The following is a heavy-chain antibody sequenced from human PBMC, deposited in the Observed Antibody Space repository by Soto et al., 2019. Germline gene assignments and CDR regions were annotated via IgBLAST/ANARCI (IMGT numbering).Heavy chain of an antibody. Sequence: QVQLVQSGAEAREPGSSVKVSCKASGGTFRSYGISWVRQAPGQGLEWRGGINPIFNTANYAQKFQGRVTITADDSTSPAYMELSSLRSADTAVYYCARRVDCGGDCNRLDYWGQGTLVTVSS. CDR2: INPIFNTA. D-gene: IGHD2-21*02. V-gene: IGHV1-69*01. J-gene: IGHJ4*02. CDR1: GGTFRSYG. CDR3: ARRVDCGGDCNRLDY.